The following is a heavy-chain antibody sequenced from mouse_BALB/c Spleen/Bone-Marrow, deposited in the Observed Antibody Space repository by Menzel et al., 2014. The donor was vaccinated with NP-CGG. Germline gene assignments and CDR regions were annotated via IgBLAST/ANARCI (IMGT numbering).Heavy chain of an antibody. CDR2: IWSGGST. J-gene: IGHJ4*01. D-gene: IGHD1-1*01. V-gene: IGHV2-2*02. Sequence: QVQLQQPGPGLMQPSQSLSIPCTVSGFSLTRYGIHWVRQSPGKGLEWLGVIWSGGSTDYNAAFISRLSINKDNSKSQVFFKMNSLQANDTAIYYCARDYYYGSRAMDYWGQGTSVTVSS. CDR1: GFSLTRYG. CDR3: ARDYYYGSRAMDY.